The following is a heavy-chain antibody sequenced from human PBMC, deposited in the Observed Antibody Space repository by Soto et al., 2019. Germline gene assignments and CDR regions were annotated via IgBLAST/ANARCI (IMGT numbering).Heavy chain of an antibody. J-gene: IGHJ4*02. D-gene: IGHD3-22*01. CDR3: ASPIVVGFSPDHFYY. CDR2: IYPGDSDT. Sequence: GESLKISCQGSGYSFSTNWIAWVRQMPGKGLEWMGIIYPGDSDTRYSPSFQGQITISADKSINTAYLHWRSLRASDTAMFYCASPIVVGFSPDHFYYLGQGTQVTVSS. CDR1: GYSFSTNW. V-gene: IGHV5-51*01.